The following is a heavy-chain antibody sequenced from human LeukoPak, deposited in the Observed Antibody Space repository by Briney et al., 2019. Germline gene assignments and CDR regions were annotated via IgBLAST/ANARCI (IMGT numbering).Heavy chain of an antibody. CDR1: GFTFSSYA. Sequence: GGSLRLSCAASGFTFSSYAMHWVRQAPGKGREWGAVISYDGSNKYYADSVKGRFTISRDYSKNTLYLQMNSLRAEDTAVYYCARGLPYYDILTGYSHYFDYWGQGTLVTVSS. V-gene: IGHV3-30-3*01. CDR3: ARGLPYYDILTGYSHYFDY. D-gene: IGHD3-9*01. CDR2: ISYDGSNK. J-gene: IGHJ4*02.